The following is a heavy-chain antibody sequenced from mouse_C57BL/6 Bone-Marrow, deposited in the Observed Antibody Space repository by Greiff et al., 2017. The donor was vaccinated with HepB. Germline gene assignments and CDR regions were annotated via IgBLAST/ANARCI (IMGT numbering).Heavy chain of an antibody. V-gene: IGHV5-6*02. Sequence: EVKVVESGGDLVKPGGSLKLSCAASGFTFSSYGMSWVRQTPDKRLEWVATISSGGSYTYYPDSVKGRFTISRDNAKNTLYLQMSSLKSEDTAMYYCARRPTVVEYFDVWGTGTTVTVSS. J-gene: IGHJ1*03. CDR2: ISSGGSYT. CDR1: GFTFSSYG. D-gene: IGHD1-1*01. CDR3: ARRPTVVEYFDV.